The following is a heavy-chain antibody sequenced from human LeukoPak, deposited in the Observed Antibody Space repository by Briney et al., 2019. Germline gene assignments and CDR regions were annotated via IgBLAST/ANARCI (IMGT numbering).Heavy chain of an antibody. Sequence: GGSLRLSCAASGFTVGTNYMTWVRQAPGKGLDWVSIINTGGYTYYIDSVKGRFTISRDKSKNTLYLQMTFLNVEDTAVYYCARESGSYLQWGQGTLVTVSS. CDR3: ARESGSYLQ. D-gene: IGHD1-26*01. CDR2: INTGGYT. J-gene: IGHJ4*02. V-gene: IGHV3-53*01. CDR1: GFTVGTNY.